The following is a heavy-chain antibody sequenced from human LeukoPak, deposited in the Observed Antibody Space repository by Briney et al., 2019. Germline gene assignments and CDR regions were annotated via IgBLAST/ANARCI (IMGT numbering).Heavy chain of an antibody. CDR3: ARDPSGYCSCGSCYNP. CDR1: GFTFSSYS. J-gene: IGHJ5*02. V-gene: IGHV3-21*01. CDR2: ISSSSSYI. Sequence: GGSLRLSCAASGFTFSSYSMNWVRQAPGKGLEWVSSISSSSSYIYYADSVKGRFTISRDNAKNSLYLQMNSLRAEDTAMYYCARDPSGYCSCGSCYNPWGQGTLVTVSS. D-gene: IGHD2-15*01.